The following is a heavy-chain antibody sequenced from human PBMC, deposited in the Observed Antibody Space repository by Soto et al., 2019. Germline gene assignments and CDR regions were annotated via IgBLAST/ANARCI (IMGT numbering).Heavy chain of an antibody. Sequence: ASVKVSCKASGYTFTSYGISWVRQAPGQGLEWMGWISAYNGNTNYAQKLQGRVTMTTDTSTSTAYMELRSLRSDDTAVYYCARPGIAAAGSKGNRLYYYYYVMDVCGQGTSVTVSS. CDR3: ARPGIAAAGSKGNRLYYYYYVMDV. V-gene: IGHV1-18*01. CDR1: GYTFTSYG. J-gene: IGHJ6*02. CDR2: ISAYNGNT. D-gene: IGHD6-13*01.